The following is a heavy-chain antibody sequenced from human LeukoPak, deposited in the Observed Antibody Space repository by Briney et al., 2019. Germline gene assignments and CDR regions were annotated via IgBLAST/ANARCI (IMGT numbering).Heavy chain of an antibody. J-gene: IGHJ4*02. CDR3: ARDSNYDTGGHYY. D-gene: IGHD3-22*01. CDR1: GFTVSSNY. V-gene: IGHV3-53*01. CDR2: IYSGGST. Sequence: GGSLRLSCAASGFTVSSNYMSWVRQAPGKGLEWVSVIYSGGSTYSADSVKGRFTISRDNSKNTLYLQMNSLRAEDTAVYYCARDSNYDTGGHYYWGQGTLVTVSS.